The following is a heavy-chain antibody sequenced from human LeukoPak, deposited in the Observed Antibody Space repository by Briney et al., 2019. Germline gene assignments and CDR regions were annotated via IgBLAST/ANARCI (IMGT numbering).Heavy chain of an antibody. D-gene: IGHD3-22*01. J-gene: IGHJ4*02. CDR3: ARAQSRYYYDSSGYSFDY. CDR2: IYHSGST. CDR1: GYSISSGYY. V-gene: IGHV4-38-2*02. Sequence: SETLSLTCTVSGYSISSGYYWGWIRQPPGKGLEWIGSIYHSGSTYYNPSLKSRVTISVDTSKNQFSLKLSSVTAADTAVYYCARAQSRYYYDSSGYSFDYWGQGTLVTVSS.